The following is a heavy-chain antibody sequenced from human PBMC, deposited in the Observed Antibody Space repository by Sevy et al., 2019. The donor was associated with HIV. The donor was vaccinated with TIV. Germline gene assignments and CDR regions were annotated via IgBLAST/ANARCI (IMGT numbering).Heavy chain of an antibody. CDR2: INHSGST. Sequence: SETLSLTCAVYGGSFSGYYWSWSRQPPGKGLEWIGEINHSGSTNHNPALKSRVTISVDTSKNQVSLRLSSATAADTAVYYCARGRPKGYGSGSYYNVGYYFDYWGQGTLVTVSS. CDR1: GGSFSGYY. J-gene: IGHJ4*02. CDR3: ARGRPKGYGSGSYYNVGYYFDY. D-gene: IGHD3-10*01. V-gene: IGHV4-34*01.